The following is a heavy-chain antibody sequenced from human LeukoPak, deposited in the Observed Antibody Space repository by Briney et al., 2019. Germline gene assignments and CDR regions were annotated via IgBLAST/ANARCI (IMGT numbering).Heavy chain of an antibody. D-gene: IGHD6-6*01. V-gene: IGHV3-30*04. Sequence: GGSLRLSCTASTFAFSSNAMHWVRLAPGKGLDWVASISSDGRKMFYADSVKGRFTVSRDNPRNTMFLQMDSLRPDDTAVYYCASLEYSGAWANYMDVWGTGTTVSVFS. J-gene: IGHJ6*03. CDR3: ASLEYSGAWANYMDV. CDR1: TFAFSSNA. CDR2: ISSDGRKM.